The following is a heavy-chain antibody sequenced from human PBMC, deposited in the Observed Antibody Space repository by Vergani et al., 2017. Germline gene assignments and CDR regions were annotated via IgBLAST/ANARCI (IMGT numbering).Heavy chain of an antibody. CDR2: IWYDGSNK. CDR3: ARXMYYYDSSGYYPDAFDI. J-gene: IGHJ3*02. V-gene: IGHV3-33*01. CDR1: GFTFSSYG. Sequence: QVQLVESGGGVVQPGRSLRLSCAASGFTFSSYGMHWVRQAPGKGLEWVAVIWYDGSNKYYADSVKGRFTISRDNSKNTLYLQMNSLRAEDTAVYYCARXMYYYDSSGYYPDAFDIWGQGTMVTVSS. D-gene: IGHD3-22*01.